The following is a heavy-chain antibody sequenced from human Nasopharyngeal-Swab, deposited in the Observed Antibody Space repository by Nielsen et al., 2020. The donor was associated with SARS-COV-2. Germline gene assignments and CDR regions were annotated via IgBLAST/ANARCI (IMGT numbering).Heavy chain of an antibody. V-gene: IGHV4-31*02. CDR3: ARATWSGYSLGWFDP. Sequence: RQAPGKGLEWIGYIYYSGSTYYNPSLKSRVTISVDTSKNQFSLKLSSVTAADTAVYYCARATWSGYSLGWFDPWGQGTLVTVSS. J-gene: IGHJ5*02. CDR2: IYYSGST. D-gene: IGHD3-3*01.